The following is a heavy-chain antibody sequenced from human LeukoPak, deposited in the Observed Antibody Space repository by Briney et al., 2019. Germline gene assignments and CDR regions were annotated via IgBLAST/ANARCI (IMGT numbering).Heavy chain of an antibody. CDR1: GYTFTSYD. V-gene: IGHV1-8*01. J-gene: IGHJ4*02. CDR2: MNPNSGNT. Sequence: GASVKVSCKASGYTFTSYDINWVRQATGQGLEWMGWMNPNSGNTGYAQKFQGRVTMTRNTSISTAYMELSSLRSEDTAVYYCARALGPIAARDNQADYWGQGTLVTVSS. D-gene: IGHD6-6*01. CDR3: ARALGPIAARDNQADY.